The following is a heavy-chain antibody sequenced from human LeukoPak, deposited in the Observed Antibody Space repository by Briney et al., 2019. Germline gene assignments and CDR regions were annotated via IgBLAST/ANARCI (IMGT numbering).Heavy chain of an antibody. CDR1: GGTYSSYA. CDR2: IIPIFGIA. V-gene: IGHV1-69*04. CDR3: ARDSSGYGPYYYGMDV. D-gene: IGHD3-22*01. J-gene: IGHJ6*02. Sequence: ASVKVSCKASGGTYSSYAISWARQAPGQGLEWMGRIIPIFGIANYAQKFQGRVTITADKSTSTAYMELSSLRSEDTAVYYCARDSSGYGPYYYGMDVWGQGTTVTVSS.